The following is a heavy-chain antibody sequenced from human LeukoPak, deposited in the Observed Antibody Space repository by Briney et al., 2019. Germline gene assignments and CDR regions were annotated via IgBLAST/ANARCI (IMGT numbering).Heavy chain of an antibody. CDR3: VRVKGTYFDY. CDR1: GFPLSSYS. Sequence: GGSLRLSCTASGFPLSSYSINWVRQTPGKGLEWISYISSSSSNIYYLDSVQGRLTVSRDNERNSLFLQIDSPRAEDTAVYYCVRVKGTYFDYWGQGSLVTVSS. CDR2: ISSSSSNI. J-gene: IGHJ4*02. V-gene: IGHV3-48*01. D-gene: IGHD1-1*01.